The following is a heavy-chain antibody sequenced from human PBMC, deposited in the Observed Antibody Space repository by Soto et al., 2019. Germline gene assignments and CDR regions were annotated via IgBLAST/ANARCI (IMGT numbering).Heavy chain of an antibody. J-gene: IGHJ6*03. CDR3: ARGDYGDPGYYYYYMDV. CDR1: GCSISSHY. Sequence: PSETLSLTCTVSGCSISSHYWSWIRQPPGKGLEWIGYIYYSGSTNYNPSLKSRVTISVDTSKNQFSLKLSSVTAADTAVYYCARGDYGDPGYYYYYMDVWGKGTTVTVSS. D-gene: IGHD4-17*01. CDR2: IYYSGST. V-gene: IGHV4-59*11.